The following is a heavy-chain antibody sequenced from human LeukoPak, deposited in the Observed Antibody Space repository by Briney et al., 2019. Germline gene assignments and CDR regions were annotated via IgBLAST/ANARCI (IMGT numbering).Heavy chain of an antibody. Sequence: GGSLRLSCAASGFTFSSYSMNWVRQAPGKGLEWVSSISSSSSYIYYADSVKGRFTISRDNAKNSLYLQMTSLRAEDTAVYYCAKGIGTPDYFDYWGQGTLVTVSS. CDR3: AKGIGTPDYFDY. D-gene: IGHD3-16*02. CDR2: ISSSSSYI. J-gene: IGHJ4*02. CDR1: GFTFSSYS. V-gene: IGHV3-21*04.